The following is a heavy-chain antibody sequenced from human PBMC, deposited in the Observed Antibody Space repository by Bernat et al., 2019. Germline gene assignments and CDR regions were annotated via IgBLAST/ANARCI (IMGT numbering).Heavy chain of an antibody. D-gene: IGHD3-22*01. V-gene: IGHV4-39*01. Sequence: QLQLHESGPGLVKPSETLSLTCAVSGGSISSSNYYWGWIRQPPGKGLEWIGNIYYSGTTYYNPSLKSRVTISVDTSKNQFSLKRSSVTAADTAVYDCARLGSSSSGRGFDYWGQGTLVTVSS. CDR1: GGSISSSNYY. CDR2: IYYSGTT. J-gene: IGHJ4*02. CDR3: ARLGSSSSGRGFDY.